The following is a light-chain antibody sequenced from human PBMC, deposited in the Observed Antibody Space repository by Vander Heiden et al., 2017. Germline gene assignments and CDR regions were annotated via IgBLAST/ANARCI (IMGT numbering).Light chain of an antibody. CDR2: GAS. J-gene: IGKJ2*01. V-gene: IGKV3-20*01. CDR3: QRYAGSPYT. CDR1: QSVVSNY. Sequence: ELVLTQSPGPLSLSPGERATLSCKANQSVVSNYLAWFQQKPGQAPRLLIYGASSRATGIPVRFSGSGSGTDFTLSISRLEPEDFTMYYCQRYAGSPYTFGQGTKLEIK.